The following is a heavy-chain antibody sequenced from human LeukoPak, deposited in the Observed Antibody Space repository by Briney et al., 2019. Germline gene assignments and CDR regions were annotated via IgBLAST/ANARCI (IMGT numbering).Heavy chain of an antibody. V-gene: IGHV1-8*01. Sequence: GASVKVSCKASGYTFTSYDFNWVRQATGQRPEGMGWMSPNSGDTGYAQKFQDRVTMTRNTSISTAYMELSSLRSDDTAVYYYARDAGPPGLGGSYYRHNGLPFDYWGQGTLVTVSS. CDR1: GYTFTSYD. D-gene: IGHD1-26*01. CDR2: MSPNSGDT. CDR3: ARDAGPPGLGGSYYRHNGLPFDY. J-gene: IGHJ4*02.